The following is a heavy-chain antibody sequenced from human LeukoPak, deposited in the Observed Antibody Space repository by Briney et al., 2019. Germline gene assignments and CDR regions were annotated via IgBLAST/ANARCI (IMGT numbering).Heavy chain of an antibody. D-gene: IGHD2-21*02. CDR3: ARPPVGDWLTPDY. CDR1: GYSFTSYW. J-gene: IGHJ4*02. Sequence: GESLKISCKGSGYSFTSYWIGWGRQMPGKGLEWMGIINPVDSDTRYSPSFQGQVTISADKSISTAYLQWSSLKASDTAMYYCARPPVGDWLTPDYWGQGTLVTVSS. CDR2: INPVDSDT. V-gene: IGHV5-51*01.